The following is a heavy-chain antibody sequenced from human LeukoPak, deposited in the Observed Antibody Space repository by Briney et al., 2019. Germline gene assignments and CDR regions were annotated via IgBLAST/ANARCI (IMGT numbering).Heavy chain of an antibody. Sequence: ASVKVSCKASGYTFTSYGISWVRQAPGQGLDWMGWISAYNGNTNYAQKLQGRVTMTTDTSTSTAYMELRSLRSDDTAVYYCARDTAEKIAAAGTDWFDPWGQGTLVTVSS. CDR1: GYTFTSYG. J-gene: IGHJ5*02. D-gene: IGHD6-13*01. V-gene: IGHV1-18*01. CDR3: ARDTAEKIAAAGTDWFDP. CDR2: ISAYNGNT.